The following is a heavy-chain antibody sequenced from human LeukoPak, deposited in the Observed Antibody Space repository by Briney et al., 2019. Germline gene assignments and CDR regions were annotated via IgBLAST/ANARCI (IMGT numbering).Heavy chain of an antibody. Sequence: GGSLRLSCAASGFTFSSYWMHWVRQAPGKGLVWVSRINSDGSSTSYADSVKGRFTISRDNAKNTLYLQMNSLRAEDTAVYYCARERTVTDREDYYYYMDVWGKGTTVTVSS. CDR1: GFTFSSYW. J-gene: IGHJ6*03. CDR3: ARERTVTDREDYYYYMDV. D-gene: IGHD4-11*01. V-gene: IGHV3-74*01. CDR2: INSDGSST.